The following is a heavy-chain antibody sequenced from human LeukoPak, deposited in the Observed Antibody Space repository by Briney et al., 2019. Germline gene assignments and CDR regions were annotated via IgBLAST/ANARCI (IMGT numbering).Heavy chain of an antibody. CDR2: IWYDGSNK. CDR1: GFTFSSYG. J-gene: IGHJ6*04. D-gene: IGHD1-1*01. CDR3: ARDINDALVYYYYCMDV. V-gene: IGHV3-33*01. Sequence: PGGSLRLSCAASGFTFSSYGMHWVRQAPGKGLEWVAVIWYDGSNKYYADSVKGRFTISRDNSKNTLYLQMNSLRAEDTAVYYCARDINDALVYYYYCMDVWGKGTTVTVSS.